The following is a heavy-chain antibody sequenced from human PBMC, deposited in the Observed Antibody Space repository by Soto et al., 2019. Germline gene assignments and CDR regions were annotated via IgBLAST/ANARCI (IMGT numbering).Heavy chain of an antibody. CDR3: AREKRMTTVTNDAFDI. CDR2: IYYSGST. CDR1: GGSISSYY. V-gene: IGHV4-59*01. Sequence: QVQLQESGPGLVKPSETLSLTCTVSGGSISSYYWSWIRQPPGKGLEWIGYIYYSGSTNYNPSLKSRVTISVDTSKNQFSLKLSSVTAADTAVYYCAREKRMTTVTNDAFDIWGQGTMVTVSS. D-gene: IGHD4-17*01. J-gene: IGHJ3*02.